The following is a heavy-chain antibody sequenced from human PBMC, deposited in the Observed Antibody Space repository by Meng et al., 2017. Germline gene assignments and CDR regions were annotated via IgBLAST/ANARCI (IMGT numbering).Heavy chain of an antibody. V-gene: IGHV3-21*01. CDR2: ISSSSSYI. CDR1: GFTFSSYS. D-gene: IGHD2-15*01. J-gene: IGHJ4*02. CDR3: ARASFRDRYCSGGSCATDY. Sequence: GSLRLSCAASGFTFSSYSMNWVRQAPGKGLEWVSSISSSSSYIYYADSVKGRFTISRDNAKNSLYLQMNSLRAEDTAVYYCARASFRDRYCSGGSCATDYWGQGTLVTVSS.